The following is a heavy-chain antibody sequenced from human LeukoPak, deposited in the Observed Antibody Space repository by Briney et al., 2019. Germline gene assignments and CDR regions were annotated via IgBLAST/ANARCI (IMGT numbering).Heavy chain of an antibody. CDR1: GYGFFKYK. CDR2: IYPADSST. D-gene: IGHD3-10*01. CDR3: ARRYYHTTEFDP. V-gene: IGHV5-51*01. J-gene: IGHJ5*02. Sequence: GESLRVSCKASGYGFFKYKIGWGGQLAGERPGWVGFIYPADSSTRYSPSFQGQVTISADKSISTAYLQWSSLKASDTAMYYCARRYYHTTEFDPWGQGTLVTVSS.